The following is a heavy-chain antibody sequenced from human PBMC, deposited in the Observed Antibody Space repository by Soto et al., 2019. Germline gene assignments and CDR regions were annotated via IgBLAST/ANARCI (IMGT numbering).Heavy chain of an antibody. CDR1: GFTFSSYS. Sequence: PGGSLRLSCAASGFTFSSYSMNWVRQAPGKGLEWVSYISSSSSTIYYADSVKGRFTISRDNAKNSLYLQMNSLGDEDTAVYYCARDSPIQPYIVLVPAAPYYYGMDVWGQGTTVTVSS. V-gene: IGHV3-48*02. D-gene: IGHD2-2*01. CDR2: ISSSSSTI. CDR3: ARDSPIQPYIVLVPAAPYYYGMDV. J-gene: IGHJ6*02.